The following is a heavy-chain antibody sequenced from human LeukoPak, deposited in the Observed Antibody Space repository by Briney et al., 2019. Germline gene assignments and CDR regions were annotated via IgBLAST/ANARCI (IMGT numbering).Heavy chain of an antibody. V-gene: IGHV3-53*01. CDR2: IYSGGST. D-gene: IGHD4-17*01. CDR1: GFTFRSYA. Sequence: PGGSLRLSCAASGFTFRSYAMSWVRQAPGKGLEWVSVIYSGGSTYYADSVKGRFTISRDNSKNTLYLQMNSLRAEDTAVYYCARGGGDRAFDYWGQGTLVTVSS. CDR3: ARGGGDRAFDY. J-gene: IGHJ4*02.